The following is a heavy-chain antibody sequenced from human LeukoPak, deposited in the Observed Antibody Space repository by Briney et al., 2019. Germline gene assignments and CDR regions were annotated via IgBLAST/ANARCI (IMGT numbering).Heavy chain of an antibody. CDR1: GDSITANH. CDR2: IYHTGTT. J-gene: IGHJ4*02. Sequence: SSETLSLTCTVSGDSITANHWGWIRQPPGKGLEWIGYIYHTGTTNYSPSLKSRVTISVDTSKNQFSLRVTSVTAADTALYYCARLWSTYCSGGSCPHQPNYWGQGTLVTVSS. D-gene: IGHD2-15*01. V-gene: IGHV4-59*08. CDR3: ARLWSTYCSGGSCPHQPNY.